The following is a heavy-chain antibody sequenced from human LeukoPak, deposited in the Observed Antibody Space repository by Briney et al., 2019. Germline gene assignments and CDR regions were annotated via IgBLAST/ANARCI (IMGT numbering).Heavy chain of an antibody. J-gene: IGHJ3*02. D-gene: IGHD2-2*01. CDR2: INHSGTT. CDR3: ARQKCTSTSCLTKNAFDI. Sequence: SETLSLTCAVYGGSFSGYYWIWIRQPPGKGLEWIGEINHSGTTNYNPSLKSRVTISVDTSKNQFSLDLSSVTAADTAVYYCARQKCTSTSCLTKNAFDIWGQGTMVTVSS. CDR1: GGSFSGYY. V-gene: IGHV4-34*01.